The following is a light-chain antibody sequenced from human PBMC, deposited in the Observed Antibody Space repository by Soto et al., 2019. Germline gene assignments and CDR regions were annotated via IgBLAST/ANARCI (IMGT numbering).Light chain of an antibody. CDR2: AAS. J-gene: IGKJ5*01. CDR3: QQANSFPIT. CDR1: QGIGSW. V-gene: IGKV1-12*01. Sequence: DIQMTQSPSSVSASVGYRVTVTCRASQGIGSWLAWYQKKPGKAPILLIYAASSLQSGVPSRFSGSGSGTDFTLTISSLQSEDCAIYFCQQANSFPITFGQGTRLEI.